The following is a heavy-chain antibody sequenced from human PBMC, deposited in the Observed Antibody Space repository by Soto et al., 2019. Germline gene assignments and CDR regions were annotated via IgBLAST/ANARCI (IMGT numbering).Heavy chain of an antibody. CDR2: FYSGGST. J-gene: IGHJ4*02. CDR3: ARAKDHYFDY. V-gene: IGHV3-53*04. CDR1: GFTVSSNY. Sequence: GGSLRLSCAASGFTVSSNYMSWVRQAPGKGLEWVSVFYSGGSTYYADSVKGRFTISRHNSKNTLYLQMNSLRAEDTAVYYCARAKDHYFDYWGQGTLVTVSS.